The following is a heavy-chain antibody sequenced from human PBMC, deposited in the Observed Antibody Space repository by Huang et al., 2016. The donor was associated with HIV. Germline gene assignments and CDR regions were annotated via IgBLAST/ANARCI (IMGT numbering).Heavy chain of an antibody. D-gene: IGHD1-1*01. V-gene: IGHV4-34*01. CDR1: GGSFSGYY. Sequence: QVQLQQWGAGLLKPSETLSLTCAVYGGSFSGYYWCWLRQSPGKGLEWIGESKHSGRTNYNPSLKSRLTISVDTSKNQFSLKLSSVTAADTAVYYCARERMMSWLDDHDAFDIWGQGTMVTVSS. CDR2: SKHSGRT. CDR3: ARERMMSWLDDHDAFDI. J-gene: IGHJ3*02.